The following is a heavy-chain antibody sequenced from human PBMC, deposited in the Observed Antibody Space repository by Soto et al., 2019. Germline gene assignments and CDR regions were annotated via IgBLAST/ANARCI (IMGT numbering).Heavy chain of an antibody. V-gene: IGHV3-30-3*01. Sequence: QVQLVESGGGVVQLGRSLRLSCAALGLTFSSYAMHWVRQAPGRGLEWVAVISYDGSNKYYADSVKGRFTISRDNSKNTLYLQMNSLRAEDTAVYYCARAMVRGYYYYGMDVWGQGTTVTVSS. CDR1: GLTFSSYA. CDR2: ISYDGSNK. D-gene: IGHD3-10*01. CDR3: ARAMVRGYYYYGMDV. J-gene: IGHJ6*02.